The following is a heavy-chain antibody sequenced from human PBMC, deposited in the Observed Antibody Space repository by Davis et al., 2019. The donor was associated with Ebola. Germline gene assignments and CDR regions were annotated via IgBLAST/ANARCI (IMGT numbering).Heavy chain of an antibody. CDR2: IYDSGST. J-gene: IGHJ5*02. CDR1: GGSISSYY. D-gene: IGHD2-2*02. Sequence: PSETLSLTCTVSGGSISSYYWSWIRQPPGRGLEWIGYIYDSGSTNYNPSLKSRVTISVDPSKKQLSLKLTSVSVADTAMYYCARAAYCTSASCYIFDPWGQGTLVTVSS. CDR3: ARAAYCTSASCYIFDP. V-gene: IGHV4-59*01.